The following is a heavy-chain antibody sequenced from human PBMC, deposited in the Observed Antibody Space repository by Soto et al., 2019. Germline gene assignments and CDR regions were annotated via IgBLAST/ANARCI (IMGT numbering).Heavy chain of an antibody. D-gene: IGHD2-15*01. V-gene: IGHV1-69*06. CDR1: GGTFSSYA. CDR2: IIPVFGTA. Sequence: SVNFSCNASGGTFSSYAISGVRQAPGQGLEWMGGIIPVFGTANYAQEFQGRVTVSADKSTSTAYMELSSLRSEDTAVYYCAYPYCSGGSCYSVPPGSWGQGTLVTV. J-gene: IGHJ4*02. CDR3: AYPYCSGGSCYSVPPGS.